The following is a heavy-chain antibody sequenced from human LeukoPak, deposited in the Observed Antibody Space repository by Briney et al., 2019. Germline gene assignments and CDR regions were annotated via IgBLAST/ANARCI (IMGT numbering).Heavy chain of an antibody. V-gene: IGHV3-23*01. D-gene: IGHD2-15*01. CDR1: GFTFNNYA. CDR2: ISSSGANT. J-gene: IGHJ4*02. Sequence: GGSLRLSCAASGFTFNNYAMSWVRQAPGKGLEWVSTISSSGANTYYADSVKGRFTISRGNSKNTLSLQLNSLRAEDTAVYYCAKGTSSSCYSAPNYWGQGTLVTVSS. CDR3: AKGTSSSCYSAPNY.